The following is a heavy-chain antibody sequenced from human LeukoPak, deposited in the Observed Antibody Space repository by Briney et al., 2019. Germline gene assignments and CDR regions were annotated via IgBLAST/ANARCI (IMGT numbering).Heavy chain of an antibody. V-gene: IGHV1-46*01. Sequence: ASVNVSCKASGYTFGNHWMHWVRQAPGQELEWMGIINPSGDFRSYAQKYKGRVTVTRDMSRRAVYMELSDLRPDDTAVYYCASDFSGEWEQVTGWWLDPWGQGTMVIVSS. CDR1: GYTFGNHW. CDR3: ASDFSGEWEQVTGWWLDP. D-gene: IGHD3-16*01. J-gene: IGHJ5*02. CDR2: INPSGDFR.